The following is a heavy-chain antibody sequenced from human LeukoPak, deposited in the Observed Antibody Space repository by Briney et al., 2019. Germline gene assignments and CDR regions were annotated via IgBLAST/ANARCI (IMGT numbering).Heavy chain of an antibody. Sequence: PGGTLRLSCAASGFTFSSYGMSWVRQAPGKGLEWVSGISGSGGSTYYADSVEGRFTISRDNSKNTLYLQMNSLRAEDTAVYYCAKVREDIVVVVAATDPLDYWGQGTLVTVSS. CDR2: ISGSGGST. D-gene: IGHD2-15*01. CDR1: GFTFSSYG. V-gene: IGHV3-23*01. J-gene: IGHJ4*02. CDR3: AKVREDIVVVVAATDPLDY.